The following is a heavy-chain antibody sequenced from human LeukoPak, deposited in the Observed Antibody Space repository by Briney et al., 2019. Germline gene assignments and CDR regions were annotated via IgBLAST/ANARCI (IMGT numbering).Heavy chain of an antibody. J-gene: IGHJ4*02. V-gene: IGHV3-23*01. Sequence: GVSLRLSCAASGFTFSSYAMSELRQAPGKELEWVSGFSGGDGSTSYADSVKGRFTISRDNSKNTLYLQMNSLRAEDTAVYYCAKGKVVPATIYDYWGQGTLVTVSS. CDR1: GFTFSSYA. CDR3: AKGKVVPATIYDY. CDR2: FSGGDGST. D-gene: IGHD2-2*02.